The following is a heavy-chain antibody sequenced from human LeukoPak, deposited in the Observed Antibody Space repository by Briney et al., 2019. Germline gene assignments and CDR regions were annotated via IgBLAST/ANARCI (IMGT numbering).Heavy chain of an antibody. J-gene: IGHJ6*03. D-gene: IGHD2/OR15-2a*01. CDR1: GFIFSSYA. Sequence: GGSVRLSCAASGFIFSSYAISWVRQAPGKGRVWVSAISGSGGSTYYADSVKGRFTIYRDNSKNTLYLQMNSLRADYMSLHISALIAGDTPFYYYYYINVGFKGPRVTV. V-gene: IGHV3-23*01. CDR3: ALIAGDTPFYYYYYINV. CDR2: ISGSGGST.